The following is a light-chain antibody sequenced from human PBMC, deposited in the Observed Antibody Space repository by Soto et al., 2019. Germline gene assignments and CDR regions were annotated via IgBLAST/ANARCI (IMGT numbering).Light chain of an antibody. J-gene: IGKJ2*01. Sequence: DIQMTQSPSTLSASVGDRVTITCRASHSIASLLAWYQQKPGKAPKVIIYDVSNLESGVPSRFSGSGSGTEFTLTISCLQPEDFAMYYCQEYSTFSFTFGQGTRLEI. CDR1: HSIASL. V-gene: IGKV1-5*01. CDR2: DVS. CDR3: QEYSTFSFT.